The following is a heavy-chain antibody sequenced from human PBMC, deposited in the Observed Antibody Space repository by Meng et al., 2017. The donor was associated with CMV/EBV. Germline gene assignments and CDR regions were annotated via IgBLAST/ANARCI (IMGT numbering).Heavy chain of an antibody. D-gene: IGHD2-2*01. CDR2: IRSKAYGGTT. CDR1: GFTFGDYP. V-gene: IGHV3-49*04. CDR3: TREYELGYCSSTSCPYFDY. J-gene: IGHJ4*02. Sequence: GESLKISCTASGFTFGDYPMTWVRQAPGKGLEWVGFIRSKAYGGTTEYAASVKGRFTIPRDDSKSSAYLQMNSLKTEDTAVYYCTREYELGYCSSTSCPYFDYWGQGTLVTVSS.